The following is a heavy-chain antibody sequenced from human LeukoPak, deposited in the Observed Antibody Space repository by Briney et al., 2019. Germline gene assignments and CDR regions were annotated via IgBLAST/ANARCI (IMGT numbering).Heavy chain of an antibody. Sequence: GGSLRLSCAASGFTFSTYSMNWVRQAPGKGLVWVSRITPDGRSTNYADSVKGRFTISRDNSKNTLYLQMNSLRAEDTAVYYCATIVVVIYFDYWGQGTLVTVSS. CDR3: ATIVVVIYFDY. V-gene: IGHV3-74*01. D-gene: IGHD3-22*01. CDR2: ITPDGRST. CDR1: GFTFSTYS. J-gene: IGHJ4*02.